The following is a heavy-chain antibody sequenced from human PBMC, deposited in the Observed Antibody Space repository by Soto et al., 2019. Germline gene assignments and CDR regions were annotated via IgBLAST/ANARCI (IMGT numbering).Heavy chain of an antibody. V-gene: IGHV4-34*01. D-gene: IGHD1-7*01. J-gene: IGHJ6*02. CDR1: GESFSGYY. Sequence: ASETLSLTCVVSGESFSGYYWSWIRQTPGMGLEWIGEVDHRGSTTYNPSLKNRASISIDSSKNLFSLELTPVTAADTALYFCARYEYGNSLYGVDVWGQGTRVTVSS. CDR3: ARYEYGNSLYGVDV. CDR2: VDHRGST.